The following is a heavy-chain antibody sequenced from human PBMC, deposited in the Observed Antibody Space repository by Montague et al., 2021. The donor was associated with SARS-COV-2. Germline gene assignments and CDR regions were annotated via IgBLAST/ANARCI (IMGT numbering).Heavy chain of an antibody. CDR2: ISYDGSNK. Sequence: SLRLSCAAFGSTFSSYAMHWVRQAPGKGLEWVAVISYDGSNKYYADSVKGRFTISRDNSKNTLYLQMNSLRVEDTAVYYCARAQGGNYYYGMDVWGQGTTVTVSS. CDR1: GSTFSSYA. V-gene: IGHV3-30-3*01. D-gene: IGHD3-16*01. J-gene: IGHJ6*02. CDR3: ARAQGGNYYYGMDV.